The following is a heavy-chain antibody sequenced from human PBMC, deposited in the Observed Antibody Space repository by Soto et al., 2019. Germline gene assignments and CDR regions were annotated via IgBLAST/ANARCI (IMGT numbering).Heavy chain of an antibody. Sequence: SVKVSCKASGGTFSSYAISWVRQAPGQGLEWMGGIIPIFGTANYAQKFQGRVTITADESTSTAYMELSSLRSEDTAVYYCARGSDYSNYDRIYYYGMDVWGQGTTVTVSS. CDR1: GGTFSSYA. J-gene: IGHJ6*02. D-gene: IGHD4-4*01. CDR2: IIPIFGTA. V-gene: IGHV1-69*13. CDR3: ARGSDYSNYDRIYYYGMDV.